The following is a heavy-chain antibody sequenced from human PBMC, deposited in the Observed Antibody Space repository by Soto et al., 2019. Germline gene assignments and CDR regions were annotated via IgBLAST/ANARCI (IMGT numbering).Heavy chain of an antibody. Sequence: GGSLRLSCAASGFTFSSYAMHWVRQAPGKGLEWVAVISYDGSNKYYADSVKGRFTISRDNSKNTLYLQMNSLRAEDTAVYYCARRYSGSGSYYIHDYWGQGTLVTVSS. CDR1: GFTFSSYA. V-gene: IGHV3-30-3*01. CDR2: ISYDGSNK. D-gene: IGHD3-10*01. J-gene: IGHJ4*02. CDR3: ARRYSGSGSYYIHDY.